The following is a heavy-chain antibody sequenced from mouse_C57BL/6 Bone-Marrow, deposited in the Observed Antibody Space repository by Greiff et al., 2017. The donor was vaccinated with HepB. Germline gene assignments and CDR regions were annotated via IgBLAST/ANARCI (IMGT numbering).Heavy chain of an antibody. CDR3: ARVSSTTQFAY. V-gene: IGHV5-15*01. CDR2: ISNLAYSI. Sequence: EVQLVESGGGLVQPGGSLKLSCAASGFTFSDYGMAWVRQAPRKGPEWVAFISNLAYSIYYADTVTGRFTISRENAKNTLYLEMSSLRSEDTAMYYCARVSSTTQFAYWGQGTLVTVSA. CDR1: GFTFSDYG. D-gene: IGHD5-5*01. J-gene: IGHJ3*01.